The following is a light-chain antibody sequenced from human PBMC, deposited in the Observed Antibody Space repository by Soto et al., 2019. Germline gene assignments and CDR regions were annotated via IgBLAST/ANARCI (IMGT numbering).Light chain of an antibody. V-gene: IGKV1-5*03. Sequence: EIQMTQSPSTLSASVGDRVTITCRASQNINNWLAWYQQKPGKAPKLLIYKASGLENGVPSRFSGSGSGTEFTLTINSLQPDYFATYYCQQYSGYSLYTFGQGTKLEIK. CDR3: QQYSGYSLYT. CDR2: KAS. CDR1: QNINNW. J-gene: IGKJ2*01.